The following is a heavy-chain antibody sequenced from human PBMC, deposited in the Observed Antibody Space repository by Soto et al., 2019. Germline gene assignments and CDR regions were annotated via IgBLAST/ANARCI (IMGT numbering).Heavy chain of an antibody. Sequence: GGSLRLSCAASGFTFTTFAMSWVRQAPGRGLEWVSAISGSGGSTYYADSVKGRFTISRDNSKNTLYLQMNSLRAEDTAVYYCAKEVVPAAWSVWGKGTTVTVSS. D-gene: IGHD2-2*01. J-gene: IGHJ6*04. CDR1: GFTFTTFA. CDR2: ISGSGGST. CDR3: AKEVVPAAWSV. V-gene: IGHV3-23*01.